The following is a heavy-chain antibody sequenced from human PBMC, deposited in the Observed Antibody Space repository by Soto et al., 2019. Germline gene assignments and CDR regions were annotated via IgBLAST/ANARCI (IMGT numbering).Heavy chain of an antibody. Sequence: PGGSLRLSCAASRFIFSSYWMHWVRQAPGKGLMWVSRINSDGSATNYADSVKGRFTISRDNTENTLYLQMNSLRADDTAVYYCARDLTGLIFDYWGQGALVTVSS. CDR2: INSDGSAT. J-gene: IGHJ4*02. CDR1: RFIFSSYW. D-gene: IGHD3-16*01. V-gene: IGHV3-74*01. CDR3: ARDLTGLIFDY.